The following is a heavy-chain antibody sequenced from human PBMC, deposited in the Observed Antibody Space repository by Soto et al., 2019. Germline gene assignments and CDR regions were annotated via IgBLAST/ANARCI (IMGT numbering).Heavy chain of an antibody. V-gene: IGHV1-69*01. CDR1: GGTFNNNA. CDR3: ARPYDSSDYYGGGMDV. Sequence: QVQLVQSGAEVKKPGSSVKVSCKASGGTFNNNAISWVRQAPGQGLEWMGGIIPILGTANYAKKFRGRVTITADESTSTGYMDLSSLRSEDTAVYYCARPYDSSDYYGGGMDVWGQGTTVTVSS. J-gene: IGHJ6*02. D-gene: IGHD3-22*01. CDR2: IIPILGTA.